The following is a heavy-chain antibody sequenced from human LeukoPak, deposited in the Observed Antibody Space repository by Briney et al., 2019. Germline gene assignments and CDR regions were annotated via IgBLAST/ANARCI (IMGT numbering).Heavy chain of an antibody. CDR3: ARERGRAYGPLDY. D-gene: IGHD3-10*01. Sequence: GGSLRLSCSASGFTFSSYAMYWVRQAPGKGLEWVSSISSSSSFIYYADSVKGRFTTSRDNAKNSLYLQMNSLRAEDTAVYYCARERGRAYGPLDYWGQGTLVTVSS. CDR1: GFTFSSYA. CDR2: ISSSSSFI. J-gene: IGHJ4*02. V-gene: IGHV3-21*01.